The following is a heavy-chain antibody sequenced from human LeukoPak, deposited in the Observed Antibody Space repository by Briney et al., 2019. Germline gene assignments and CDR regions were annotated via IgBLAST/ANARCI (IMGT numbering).Heavy chain of an antibody. V-gene: IGHV3-48*02. CDR1: GFTFGSYS. CDR3: ARDRLYAFDS. J-gene: IGHJ4*02. Sequence: AGSLRLSCAASGFTFGSYSMNRVRQAPGEGLEWLSYISSSRGSTIFYADSVKGRFTIPRDNAKNSLYLQMNSLRDEDTAVYYCARDRLYAFDSWGQGTLVTVPS. CDR2: ISSSRGSTI. D-gene: IGHD4/OR15-4a*01.